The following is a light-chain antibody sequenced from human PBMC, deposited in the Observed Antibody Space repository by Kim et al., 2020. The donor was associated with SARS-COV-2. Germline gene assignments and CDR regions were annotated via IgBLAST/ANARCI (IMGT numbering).Light chain of an antibody. Sequence: EIVMTQSPAILSVSPGERATLSCRASQSVSINLAWYQHKPGQAPRLLIYGASTRATGVPARFSGSVSGTEFTLTISSLQSEDFAVYYCQQYDIWPPITFGQGTRLEIK. V-gene: IGKV3-15*01. CDR2: GAS. CDR3: QQYDIWPPIT. CDR1: QSVSIN. J-gene: IGKJ5*01.